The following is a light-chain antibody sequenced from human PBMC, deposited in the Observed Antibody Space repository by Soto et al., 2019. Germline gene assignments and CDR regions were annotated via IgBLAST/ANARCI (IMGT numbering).Light chain of an antibody. CDR3: ATWDDSLSGVV. Sequence: QSVLTQPPSASGTPGQRVTISCSGSSSNIGRNTVNWYQHLPGTAPKLLIYRHNQRPSGVPDRFSGSKSGTSASLAISGLRSEDEADYYCATWDDSLSGVVFGGGTKLTVL. CDR1: SSNIGRNT. CDR2: RHN. J-gene: IGLJ2*01. V-gene: IGLV1-47*01.